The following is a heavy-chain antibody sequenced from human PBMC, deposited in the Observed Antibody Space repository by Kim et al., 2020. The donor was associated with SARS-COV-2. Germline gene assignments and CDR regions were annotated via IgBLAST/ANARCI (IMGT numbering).Heavy chain of an antibody. V-gene: IGHV3-74*01. CDR3: ARGGYYYDSSGPPGWFDP. Sequence: KDRCTIARDNAKNTLYLQMNSLRAEDTAVYYCARGGYYYDSSGPPGWFDPWGQGTLVTVSS. D-gene: IGHD3-22*01. J-gene: IGHJ5*02.